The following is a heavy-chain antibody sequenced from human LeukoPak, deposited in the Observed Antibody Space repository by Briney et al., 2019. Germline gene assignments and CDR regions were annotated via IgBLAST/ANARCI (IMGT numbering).Heavy chain of an antibody. CDR1: GFTFSDYY. V-gene: IGHV3-11*01. Sequence: GGSLRLSCAASGFTFSDYYMSWIRQAPGKGLEWLSYISSSGTTIQYADSVKGRFTISRDNAKNSLYLQMNSLRAEDTAVYYCARASSSWWWYSDYWGQGTLVTVSS. CDR2: ISSSGTTI. J-gene: IGHJ4*02. CDR3: ARASSSWWWYSDY. D-gene: IGHD6-13*01.